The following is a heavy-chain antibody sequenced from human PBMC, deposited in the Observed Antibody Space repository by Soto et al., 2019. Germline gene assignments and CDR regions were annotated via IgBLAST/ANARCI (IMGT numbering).Heavy chain of an antibody. CDR1: GFSLSPSGVG. D-gene: IGHD1-7*01. CDR2: IYWNDDK. Sequence: SGPTLVKPTQTLTLTCTFSGFSLSPSGVGVGWIRQPPGKALEWLALIYWNDDKRYSPSLKSRLTITKDTSKNQVVLTKTNMDPVDTATYYCAHRPVRYNWNYVPVFDYWGQGTLVTVSS. J-gene: IGHJ4*02. V-gene: IGHV2-5*01. CDR3: AHRPVRYNWNYVPVFDY.